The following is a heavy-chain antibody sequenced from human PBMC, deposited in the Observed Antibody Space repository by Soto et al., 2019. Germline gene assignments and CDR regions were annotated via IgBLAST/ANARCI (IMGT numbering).Heavy chain of an antibody. CDR2: IVPIFGTT. CDR1: GGTFNSYA. V-gene: IGHV1-69*06. Sequence: QVQLVQSGAEVKKPGSSVKVSCKASGGTFNSYAISWMRQAPGQGLEWMGGIVPIFGTTDYAQRFQGRVTITADKSTSTAYLDLSRLRSEDTAVYYCARTDIYDILTGYSNWGPGTLVTVSS. D-gene: IGHD3-9*01. CDR3: ARTDIYDILTGYSN. J-gene: IGHJ4*02.